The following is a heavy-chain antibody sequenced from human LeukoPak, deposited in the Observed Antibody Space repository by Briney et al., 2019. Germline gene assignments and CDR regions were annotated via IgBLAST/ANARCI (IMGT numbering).Heavy chain of an antibody. CDR3: ARGEPYYYGSGSYSGH. D-gene: IGHD3-10*01. Sequence: ASVKVSCKASGYTFTGYYMHWVRQAPGQGLEWMGWINPNSGGTNYAQKFQGRVTMTRDTSISTAYMELSRLRSDDTAVYYCARGEPYYYGSGSYSGHWGRGTLVTVSS. CDR1: GYTFTGYY. CDR2: INPNSGGT. J-gene: IGHJ4*02. V-gene: IGHV1-2*02.